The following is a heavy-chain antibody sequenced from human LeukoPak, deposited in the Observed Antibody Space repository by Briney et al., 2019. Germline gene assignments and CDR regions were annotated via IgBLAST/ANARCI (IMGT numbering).Heavy chain of an antibody. V-gene: IGHV3-15*07. CDR1: GFTFSNAW. J-gene: IGHJ4*02. D-gene: IGHD6-13*01. CDR2: IKSKTDGGTT. Sequence: GGSLRLSCAASGFTFSNAWMNWVRQAPGKGLEWVGRIKSKTDGGTTDYAAPVKGRFTISRDDSKNTLYLQMNSLKTEDTAVYYCARDLLKFREQQLVIWGQGTLVTVSS. CDR3: ARDLLKFREQQLVI.